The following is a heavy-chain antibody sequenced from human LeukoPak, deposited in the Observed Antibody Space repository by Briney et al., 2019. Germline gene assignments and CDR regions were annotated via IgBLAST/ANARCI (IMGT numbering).Heavy chain of an antibody. J-gene: IGHJ4*02. Sequence: GGSLRLSCAASGFTFSSYGMSWVRQAPGEGLEWVSSISGSGGSTYYADSVKGRFTISRDSSKNTVYLQMNGLRAEDTAVYYCAKDHVLAPWTPFDYWGQGTLVTVSS. V-gene: IGHV3-23*01. CDR1: GFTFSSYG. CDR3: AKDHVLAPWTPFDY. CDR2: ISGSGGST. D-gene: IGHD3-10*02.